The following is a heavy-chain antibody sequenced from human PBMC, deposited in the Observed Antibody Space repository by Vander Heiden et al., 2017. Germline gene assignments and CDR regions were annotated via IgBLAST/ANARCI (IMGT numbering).Heavy chain of an antibody. CDR3: SRGTDPYFDY. V-gene: IGHV3-30-3*01. Sequence: QVQLVESGGGVVHPGGSLTLSCAASAFTLSDCAVHWVRQAPGKGMEWVATMSSDGNHKDYADSVKGRFTISRDLSQNTLYLQMNSLRVEDTAIFYCSRGTDPYFDYWGQGTLVSVSS. CDR1: AFTLSDCA. J-gene: IGHJ4*02. CDR2: MSSDGNHK.